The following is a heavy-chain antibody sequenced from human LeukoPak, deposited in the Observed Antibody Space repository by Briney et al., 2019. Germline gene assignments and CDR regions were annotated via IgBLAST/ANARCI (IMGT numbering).Heavy chain of an antibody. V-gene: IGHV4-31*03. CDR2: IYYSGST. CDR1: GGSISSGGYY. CDR3: ARGLVVVAATPYYYYGMDV. J-gene: IGHJ6*02. D-gene: IGHD2-15*01. Sequence: SETLSLTCTVSGGSISSGGYYWSWIRQHPGKGLEWIGYIYYSGSTYYNPSLKSRVTISVDTSKNQFSLKLSSVAAADTAVYYCARGLVVVAATPYYYYGMDVWGQGTTVTVSS.